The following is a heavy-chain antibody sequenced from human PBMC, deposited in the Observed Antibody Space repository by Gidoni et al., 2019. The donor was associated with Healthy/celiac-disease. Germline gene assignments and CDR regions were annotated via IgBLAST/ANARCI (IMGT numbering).Heavy chain of an antibody. D-gene: IGHD6-13*01. CDR2: INAGNG. CDR1: GYTFTSYA. CDR3: ARGGVAAAGEVGGMDV. Sequence: QVQLVQSGAAVKKPGASVKVSCKASGYTFTSYAMHWVRQAPGQRLEWMGWINAGNGNTSASTAYMELSSLRSEDTAVYYCARGGVAAAGEVGGMDVWGQGTTVTVSS. V-gene: IGHV1-3*01. J-gene: IGHJ6*02.